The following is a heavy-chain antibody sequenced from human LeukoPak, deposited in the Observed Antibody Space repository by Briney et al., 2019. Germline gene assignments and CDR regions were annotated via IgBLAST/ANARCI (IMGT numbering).Heavy chain of an antibody. Sequence: SETLSLTCTVSGGSISSYYWSWIRQPPGKGLEWIGYIYYSGSTNYNPSLKSRVTISVDTSKNQFSLKLSSVTAADTAVYYCARHVAFKLVTYFDYWGQGTLVTVSS. CDR2: IYYSGST. V-gene: IGHV4-59*08. CDR1: GGSISSYY. CDR3: ARHVAFKLVTYFDY. J-gene: IGHJ4*02. D-gene: IGHD1-26*01.